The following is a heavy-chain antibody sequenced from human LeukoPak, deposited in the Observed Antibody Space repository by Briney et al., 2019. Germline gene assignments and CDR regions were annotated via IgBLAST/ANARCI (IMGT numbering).Heavy chain of an antibody. CDR1: KFTFSSYE. CDR3: ASLGVIVRYFDY. J-gene: IGHJ4*02. Sequence: QTGGALRLCCAASKFTFSSYEMNWVRQAPGKGLEWVSYISSSGSTKYYADSVKGRFTISRDNAKNSLYLQMSSLRAEDTAVYYCASLGVIVRYFDYWGQGTLVTVSS. V-gene: IGHV3-48*03. D-gene: IGHD3-16*02. CDR2: ISSSGSTK.